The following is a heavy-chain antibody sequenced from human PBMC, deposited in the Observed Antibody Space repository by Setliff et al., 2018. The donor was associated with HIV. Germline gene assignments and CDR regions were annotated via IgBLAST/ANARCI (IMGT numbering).Heavy chain of an antibody. D-gene: IGHD3-3*01. Sequence: LSLTCTVSGGSIRSRDYYWRWVRQHPGKGREWIGYSYYTGSTYYNPSLQSRVRISVDTSKHQFSLRLSSVTAADTAVYYFARYVFGDVNLFDPWGQGTLVTVSS. CDR2: SYYTGST. J-gene: IGHJ5*02. CDR1: GGSIRSRDYY. CDR3: ARYVFGDVNLFDP. V-gene: IGHV4-31*03.